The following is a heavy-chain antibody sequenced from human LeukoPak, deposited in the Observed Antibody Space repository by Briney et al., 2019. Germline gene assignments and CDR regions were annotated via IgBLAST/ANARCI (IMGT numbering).Heavy chain of an antibody. D-gene: IGHD6-13*01. CDR1: GYTFTDYY. V-gene: IGHV1-2*02. CDR2: FNPNSGDT. Sequence: ASVKVSCKPSGYTFTDYYIHWVRQAPRQGLEWMAWFNPNSGDTKYAQKFQGRVTMTKDTSISTAYMELSSLTSDDTAVYYCARGSYIPAPALRTDYWGQGSLVSVSS. J-gene: IGHJ4*02. CDR3: ARGSYIPAPALRTDY.